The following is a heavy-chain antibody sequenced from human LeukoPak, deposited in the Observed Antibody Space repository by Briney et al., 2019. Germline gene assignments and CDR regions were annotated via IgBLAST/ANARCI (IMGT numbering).Heavy chain of an antibody. Sequence: ASVKVSCKASGGTFSSYAISWVRQAPGQGLEWMGRIIPILGIANYAQKFQGRVTITADKSTSTAYMELSSLRSEDTAVYYCARDPLGGSGSYYSPRWFDYWGQGTLVTVSS. CDR3: ARDPLGGSGSYYSPRWFDY. CDR1: GGTFSSYA. D-gene: IGHD3-10*01. J-gene: IGHJ4*02. CDR2: IIPILGIA. V-gene: IGHV1-69*04.